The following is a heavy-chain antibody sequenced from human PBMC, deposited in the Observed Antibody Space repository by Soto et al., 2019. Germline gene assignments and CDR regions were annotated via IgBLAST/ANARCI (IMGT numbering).Heavy chain of an antibody. CDR3: ARDPTFYYLCSFEF. Sequence: EVQLLEPGGGLVQPGGSLRLSCAASGFTFSSFFMSWVRQAPGKGLDWVSGIGANGGGTYYADSVKGRFIISRDNSKNTLSLLINSLRAEATAVYYFARDPTFYYLCSFEFWGQNTMVTVS. J-gene: IGHJ3*01. D-gene: IGHD3-22*01. CDR2: IGANGGGT. V-gene: IGHV3-23*01. CDR1: GFTFSSFF.